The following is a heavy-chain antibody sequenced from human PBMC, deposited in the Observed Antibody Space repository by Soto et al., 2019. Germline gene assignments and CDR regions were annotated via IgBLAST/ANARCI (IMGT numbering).Heavy chain of an antibody. CDR2: IYYSGST. D-gene: IGHD3-10*01. CDR3: ARDITHFDY. CDR1: GSAISSHY. V-gene: IGHV4-59*11. J-gene: IGHJ4*02. Sequence: PSATLSLTEPGAGSAISSHYWSWIRQPPGKGLEWIGYIYYSGSTNYNPSLKSRVTISVDTSKNQFSLKLSSVTAADTAVYYCARDITHFDYWGQGTLVTVSS.